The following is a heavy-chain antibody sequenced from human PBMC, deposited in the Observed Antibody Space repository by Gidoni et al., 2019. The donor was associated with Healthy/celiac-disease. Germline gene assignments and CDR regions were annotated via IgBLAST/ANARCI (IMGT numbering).Heavy chain of an antibody. V-gene: IGHV3-48*03. Sequence: EVQLVESGGGLVQPGGSLRLACAASGFTFSSYEMNWVRQAPGKGLEWVSYISSSGSTIYYADSVKGRFTISRDNAKNSLYLQMNSLRAEDTAVYYCARNSGRYRPFDYWGQGTLVTVSS. J-gene: IGHJ4*02. CDR3: ARNSGRYRPFDY. D-gene: IGHD1-26*01. CDR1: GFTFSSYE. CDR2: ISSSGSTI.